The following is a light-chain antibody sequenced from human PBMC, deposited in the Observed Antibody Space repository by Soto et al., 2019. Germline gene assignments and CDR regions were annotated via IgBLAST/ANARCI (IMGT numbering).Light chain of an antibody. CDR2: EVT. CDR1: SSDIGSYNL. J-gene: IGLJ3*02. V-gene: IGLV2-23*02. Sequence: QSALTQPASVSGSPGQSITISCTGTSSDIGSYNLVSWYQHHPGKAPQLIIYEVTKRPSGVSGHFSGSMSGNTASLTISGLQAEDEADYYCCSYARSNPFWVFGGGTKLTVL. CDR3: CSYARSNPFWV.